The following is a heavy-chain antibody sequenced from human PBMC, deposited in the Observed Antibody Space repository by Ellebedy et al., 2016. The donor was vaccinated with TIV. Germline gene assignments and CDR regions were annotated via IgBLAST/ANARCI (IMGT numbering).Heavy chain of an antibody. J-gene: IGHJ4*02. CDR2: ISGYNGDT. Sequence: AASVTVSCKASGYTLTDYGISWVRQAPGQGLEWMGWISGYNGDTNYAQQFQGRLTLTTDTSTSTAYMELRGLTSDDTAVYFCARTAAAGTALGDYWGQGTLVTVSS. CDR1: GYTLTDYG. D-gene: IGHD6-13*01. CDR3: ARTAAAGTALGDY. V-gene: IGHV1-18*01.